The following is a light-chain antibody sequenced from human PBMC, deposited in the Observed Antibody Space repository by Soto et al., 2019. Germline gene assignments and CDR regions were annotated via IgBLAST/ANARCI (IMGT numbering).Light chain of an antibody. CDR3: QQSYRLPYT. V-gene: IGKV1-39*01. CDR1: QSIVNY. CDR2: AAS. Sequence: DIQMTQSPSSLSASVGDRVTITCRASQSIVNYLNWYQQKPGKAPKLLIYAASSLQTGVPSRFSGSESGTDFTLTISSLQTEDFATYFCQQSYRLPYTFGQGTKLEI. J-gene: IGKJ2*01.